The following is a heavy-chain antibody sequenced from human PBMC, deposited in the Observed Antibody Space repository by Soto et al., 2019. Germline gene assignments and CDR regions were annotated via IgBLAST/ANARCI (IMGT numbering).Heavy chain of an antibody. CDR1: DGSINSHRSY. D-gene: IGHD3-22*01. CDR2: INHSGST. CDR3: ARLGGYVSVGYYYLWDS. V-gene: IGHV4-39*01. Sequence: ETLSLAYRVPDGSINSHRSYSGWILQPPGKGLEWIGVINHSGSTDHNLSLKGRVTMSVDASRNQFSLKLTSMTAAETAVYYCARLGGYVSVGYYYLWDSWGHGTLV. J-gene: IGHJ5*01.